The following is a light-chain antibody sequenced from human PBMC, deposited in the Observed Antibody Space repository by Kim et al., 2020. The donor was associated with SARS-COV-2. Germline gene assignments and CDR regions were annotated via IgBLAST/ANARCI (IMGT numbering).Light chain of an antibody. J-gene: IGKJ4*01. CDR2: AAS. Sequence: ASVGDEVTITCRASQCIGRWLAGYQEKTEKAPEALIYAASTVQSGVPSRFSGSRSGSDFTLTISNLQPEDFATFYCQQYDSYPLTFGGETKVDI. V-gene: IGKV1D-16*01. CDR1: QCIGRW. CDR3: QQYDSYPLT.